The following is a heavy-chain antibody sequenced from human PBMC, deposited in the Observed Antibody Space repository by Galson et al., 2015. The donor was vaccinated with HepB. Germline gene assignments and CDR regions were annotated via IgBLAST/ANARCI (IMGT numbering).Heavy chain of an antibody. CDR3: AKDGAEDCSSTSCYTGGDY. CDR2: IIPIFGTA. V-gene: IGHV1-69*13. CDR1: GGTFSSYA. Sequence: SVKVSCKASGGTFSSYAISWARQAPGQGLEWMGGIIPIFGTANYAQKFQGRVTITADESTSTAYMELSSLRSEDTAVYYCAKDGAEDCSSTSCYTGGDYWGQGTLVTVSS. D-gene: IGHD2-2*02. J-gene: IGHJ4*02.